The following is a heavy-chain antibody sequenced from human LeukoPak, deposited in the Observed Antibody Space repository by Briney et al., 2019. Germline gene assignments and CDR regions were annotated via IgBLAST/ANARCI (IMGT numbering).Heavy chain of an antibody. J-gene: IGHJ5*02. CDR1: GYTLTELS. D-gene: IGHD3-10*01. V-gene: IGHV1-24*01. Sequence: ASVKVSCKVSGYTLTELSMHWVRQAPGEGLEWMGGFDPEDGETIYAQKFQGRVTMTEDTSTDTAYMELSSLRSEDTAVYYCATSYGSGSYWFDPWGQGTLVTVSS. CDR3: ATSYGSGSYWFDP. CDR2: FDPEDGET.